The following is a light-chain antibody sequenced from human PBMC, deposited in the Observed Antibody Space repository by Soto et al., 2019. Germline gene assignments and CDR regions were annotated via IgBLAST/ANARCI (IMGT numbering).Light chain of an antibody. CDR1: CSNIGGNS. J-gene: IGLJ1*01. V-gene: IGLV1-51*01. CDR3: GSWDSSLSAYV. CDR2: DDD. Sequence: QSVLTQPPSVSAAPGQRVTISCSGSCSNIGGNSVSWYQQLPGTAPKLLIYDDDKRPSGIPDRFSGSKSGTSATLGITGFQTGDEADHYCGSWDSSLSAYVFGTGTKVTV.